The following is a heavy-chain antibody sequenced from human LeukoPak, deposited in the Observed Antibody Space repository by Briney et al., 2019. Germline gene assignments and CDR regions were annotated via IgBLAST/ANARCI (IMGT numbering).Heavy chain of an antibody. CDR2: INAGNGNT. D-gene: IGHD3-22*01. J-gene: IGHJ4*02. Sequence: ASVKVSCKASGYTFTSYAMHWVRRAPGQRLEWMGWINAGNGNTKYSQKFQGRVTMTRDTSTSTVYMELSSLRSEDTAVYYCASHQVKYDSSFVGYWGQGTLVTVSS. CDR1: GYTFTSYA. V-gene: IGHV1-3*01. CDR3: ASHQVKYDSSFVGY.